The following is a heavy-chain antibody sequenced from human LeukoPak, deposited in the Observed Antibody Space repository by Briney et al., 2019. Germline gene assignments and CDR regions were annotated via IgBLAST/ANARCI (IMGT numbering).Heavy chain of an antibody. J-gene: IGHJ4*02. CDR2: ISYDGSNK. D-gene: IGHD3-10*01. CDR1: GFTFSSYA. V-gene: IGHV3-30-3*01. CDR3: ARDELYGSGKFDY. Sequence: GRSLRLSCAASGFTFSSYAMHWVRQAPGKGLEWVAVISYDGSNKYYADSVKGRFTISRDNSKNALYLQMNSLRAEDTAVYYCARDELYGSGKFDYWGQGTLVTVSS.